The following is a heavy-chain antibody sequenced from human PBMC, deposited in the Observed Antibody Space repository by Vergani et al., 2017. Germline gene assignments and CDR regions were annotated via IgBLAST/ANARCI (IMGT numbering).Heavy chain of an antibody. J-gene: IGHJ4*02. CDR2: ISGSGVSA. V-gene: IGHV3-23*04. CDR1: GFTLNRRA. Sequence: EVQLVESGGGLVKRGGSLRLSCAASGFTLNRRAMYWVRQAPGKGLEWVVGISGSGVSAYYTDSVKGRFTISRDNSKNMLFLQMNNLRTEDTAIYYCAKQYFVSGNYLFDYWGQGTLVTVSS. CDR3: AKQYFVSGNYLFDY. D-gene: IGHD3-10*01.